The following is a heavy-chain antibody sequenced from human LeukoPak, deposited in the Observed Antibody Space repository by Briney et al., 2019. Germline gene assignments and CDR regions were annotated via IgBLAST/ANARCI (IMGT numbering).Heavy chain of an antibody. CDR1: GYTFTSYA. CDR2: INAGNGNT. J-gene: IGHJ3*02. V-gene: IGHV1-3*01. CDR3: ARDLDAVAWGTSSWYTFVVDAFDI. D-gene: IGHD6-13*01. Sequence: ASVKVSCKASGYTFTSYAMHWVRQAPGQRLEWMGWINAGNGNTKYSQKFQGRVTITRDTSASTVYMELSSLRSEDTAVYYCARDLDAVAWGTSSWYTFVVDAFDIWGQGTMVTVSS.